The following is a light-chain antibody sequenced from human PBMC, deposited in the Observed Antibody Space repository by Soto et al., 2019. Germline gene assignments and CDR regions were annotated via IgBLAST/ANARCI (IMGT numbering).Light chain of an antibody. CDR1: SSNIGAGYD. V-gene: IGLV1-40*01. CDR2: GDT. CDR3: QSYDTSLSGRYV. Sequence: QSVLTQPPSVSGAPGQRVTISCTGSSSNIGAGYDVHWYRQLPGSAPQLLIFGDTNRPSGVPDRFSGSKSGTSAALAITGLRAEDEADYYCQSYDTSLSGRYVFGTGTKVTVL. J-gene: IGLJ1*01.